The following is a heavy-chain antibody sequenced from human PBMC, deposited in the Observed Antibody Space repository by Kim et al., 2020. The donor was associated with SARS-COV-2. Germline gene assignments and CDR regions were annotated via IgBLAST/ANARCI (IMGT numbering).Heavy chain of an antibody. V-gene: IGHV3-13*01. D-gene: IGHD1-1*01. CDR3: ARRGITTARDHFDY. CDR2: ISTTGDT. CDR1: GFSFSTYD. Sequence: GGSLRLSCAASGFSFSTYDMYWVRQPTGKGLEWVSAISTTGDTYYLGSVKGRFIISRENAKNSLYLQLNSLSAGDTAVYYCARRGITTARDHFDYWGQGTLVTVSS. J-gene: IGHJ4*02.